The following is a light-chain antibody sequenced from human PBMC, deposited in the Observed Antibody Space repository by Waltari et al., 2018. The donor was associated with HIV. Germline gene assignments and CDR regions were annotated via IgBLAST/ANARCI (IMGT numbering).Light chain of an antibody. Sequence: QSALTQPPSASGSPGQSVAISCSGTSSDIGAYHAVSWYQHHPGKAPKLIIYEVTKRPSGVPDRFSGSKSGNTASLTVSGLQAEDEGDYYCSSYGGSNNLLVGGGTKVTVL. J-gene: IGLJ2*01. CDR2: EVT. V-gene: IGLV2-8*01. CDR3: SSYGGSNNLL. CDR1: SSDIGAYHA.